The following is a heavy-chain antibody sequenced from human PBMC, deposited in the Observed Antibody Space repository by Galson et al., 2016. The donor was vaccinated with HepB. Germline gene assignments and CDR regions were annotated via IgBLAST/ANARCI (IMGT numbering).Heavy chain of an antibody. D-gene: IGHD1-26*01. V-gene: IGHV5-51*01. CDR2: IYPRDSET. CDR1: GYTFITKW. CDR3: ATSGSYGDFDY. Sequence: QSGAEVKKSGESLQISCKASGYTFITKWIGWVRQMPGKGLEWMGIIYPRDSETRYSPSFQGPVTFSADKSISTAYLRWSSLKASDTAMYYCATSGSYGDFDYWGQGTLVIVSS. J-gene: IGHJ4*02.